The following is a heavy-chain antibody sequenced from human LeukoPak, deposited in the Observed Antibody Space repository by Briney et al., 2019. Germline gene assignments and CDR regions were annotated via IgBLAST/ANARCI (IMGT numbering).Heavy chain of an antibody. CDR1: GYTFTSYG. CDR2: ISAYNGNT. CDR3: ARDPSYSYGIFDY. D-gene: IGHD5-18*01. J-gene: IGHJ4*02. V-gene: IGHV1-18*01. Sequence: ASVKVSCKASGYTFTSYGISWVRQAPGQGLEWMGWISAYNGNTNYAQKFQGRVTITADKSTSTAYMELSSLRSEDTAVYYCARDPSYSYGIFDYWGQGTLVTVSS.